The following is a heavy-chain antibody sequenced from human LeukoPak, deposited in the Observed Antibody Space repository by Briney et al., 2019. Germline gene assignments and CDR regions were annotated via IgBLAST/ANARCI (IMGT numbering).Heavy chain of an antibody. Sequence: GGSLRLSCIASGFTFSSYNMNWVRQAPGKGLEWVSSISGSSSFISYADSMQGRFTISRDNARNSLYLQMNSLRAEDTAVYYCARDGLQAYYDSSGFFDYWGQGTLVTVSS. CDR2: ISGSSSFI. D-gene: IGHD3-22*01. V-gene: IGHV3-21*01. CDR3: ARDGLQAYYDSSGFFDY. J-gene: IGHJ4*02. CDR1: GFTFSSYN.